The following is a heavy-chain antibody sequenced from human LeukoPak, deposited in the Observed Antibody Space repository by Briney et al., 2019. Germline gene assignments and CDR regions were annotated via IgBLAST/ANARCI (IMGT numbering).Heavy chain of an antibody. CDR2: IKQDGSEK. CDR1: GFTFSSYW. J-gene: IGHJ6*03. D-gene: IGHD3-22*01. V-gene: IGHV3-7*01. Sequence: PGGSLRLSCAASGFTFSSYWMSWVRQAPGKGLEWVANIKQDGSEKYYVDSVKGRFTISRDNAKNSLYLQMNSLRAEDTAIYYCATADGNYDSSGSPLYYYMDVWGKGTTVTVSS. CDR3: ATADGNYDSSGSPLYYYMDV.